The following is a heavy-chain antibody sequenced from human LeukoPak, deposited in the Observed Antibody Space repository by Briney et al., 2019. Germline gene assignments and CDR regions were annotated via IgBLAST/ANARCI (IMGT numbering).Heavy chain of an antibody. CDR2: ITWNSDNI. V-gene: IGHV3-9*03. D-gene: IGHD3-16*01. CDR3: AKGGGGRLIYYYYMDV. J-gene: IGHJ6*03. CDR1: GFTFDDYA. Sequence: GRSLRLSCAASGFTFDDYAMHWVRQAPGKGLEWVSGITWNSDNIEYADSVKGRFTISRDNAKNSLYLQMNSLRAEDMALYYCAKGGGGRLIYYYYMDVWGRGTTVTVSS.